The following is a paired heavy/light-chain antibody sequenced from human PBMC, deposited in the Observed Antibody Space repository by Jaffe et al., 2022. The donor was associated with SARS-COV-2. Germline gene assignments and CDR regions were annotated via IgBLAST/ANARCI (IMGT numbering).Heavy chain of an antibody. Sequence: QLQLQESGPGLVKPSETLSLTCSVSGDSISSSSYSWGWIRQPPGNGLEWIGSVYSGGSTYYNPSLRGRVTISVDRSKNHFSLKLSSVTAADTAVYYCARHSALNRGALVYNWGQGALVTVSS. CDR3: ARHSALNRGALVYN. V-gene: IGHV4-39*01. J-gene: IGHJ4*02. CDR2: VYSGGST. D-gene: IGHD3-10*01. CDR1: GDSISSSSYS.
Light chain of an antibody. V-gene: IGLV2-11*01. Sequence: QSALTQPRSVSGSPGQSVTISCTGTSSDVGGSNYVSWYQQRPGKVPKLMIYDVFKRPSGVPDRFSGSKSGNTASLTISGLQAEDEADYFCSSCAGSYGPWVFGGGTKLTVL. CDR1: SSDVGGSNY. CDR2: DVF. CDR3: SSCAGSYGPWV. J-gene: IGLJ3*02.